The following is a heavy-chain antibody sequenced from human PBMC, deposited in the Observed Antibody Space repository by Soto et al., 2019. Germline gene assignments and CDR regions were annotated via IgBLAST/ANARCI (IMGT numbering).Heavy chain of an antibody. V-gene: IGHV4-59*04. Sequence: SETLSLTCTVSGGSISSYYWSWIRQPPGKGLDWIGYIYYSGITYYNPSLNSRVTVSVDTSKNQFSLKVTSVTAADTAVYYCARLHGYCISSSCHGHYAMDVWGQGTTVTVSS. CDR1: GGSISSYY. D-gene: IGHD2-2*01. CDR2: IYYSGIT. CDR3: ARLHGYCISSSCHGHYAMDV. J-gene: IGHJ6*02.